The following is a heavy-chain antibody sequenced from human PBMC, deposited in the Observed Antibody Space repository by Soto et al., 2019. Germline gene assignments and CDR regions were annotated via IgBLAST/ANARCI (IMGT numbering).Heavy chain of an antibody. D-gene: IGHD2-2*01. CDR1: GGTFSSYA. CDR2: IIPIFGTA. J-gene: IGHJ6*02. V-gene: IGHV1-69*13. CDR3: AGYYCSSSSYEDNYYYYGMDV. Sequence: SVKVSCKASGGTFSSYAISWVRQAPGQGLEWMGGIIPIFGTANYAQKFQGRVTITADESTSTAYMELSSLRSEDTAVYYCAGYYCSSSSYEDNYYYYGMDVWGQGTTVTVSS.